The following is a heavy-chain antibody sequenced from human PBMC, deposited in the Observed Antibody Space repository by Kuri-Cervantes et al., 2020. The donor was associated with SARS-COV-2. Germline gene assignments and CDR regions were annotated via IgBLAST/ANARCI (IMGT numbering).Heavy chain of an antibody. J-gene: IGHJ4*02. V-gene: IGHV1-3*01. Sequence: ASVKVSCKASGYTFTSYAMHWVRQAPGQRLEWMGWINAGNGNTKYSQKFQGRVTITRDTSASTAYMELSSLRSEDTAVYYCARGEVEVVVAATPHYFDYWGQGTLVTVSS. CDR2: INAGNGNT. D-gene: IGHD2-15*01. CDR1: GYTFTSYA. CDR3: ARGEVEVVVAATPHYFDY.